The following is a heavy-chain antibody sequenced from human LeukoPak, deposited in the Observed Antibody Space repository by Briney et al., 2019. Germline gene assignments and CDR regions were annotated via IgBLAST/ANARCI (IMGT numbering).Heavy chain of an antibody. V-gene: IGHV4-59*01. J-gene: IGHJ5*02. D-gene: IGHD2-15*01. CDR1: GGSISSYY. CDR2: IYYSGST. Sequence: SETLSLTCTVSGGSISSYYWSWIRQPPGEGLEWIGYIYYSGSTNYNPSLKSRVTISVDTSKNQFSLKLSSVTAADTAVYYCASLYCSGGSCSQGDWFDPWGQGTLVTVSS. CDR3: ASLYCSGGSCSQGDWFDP.